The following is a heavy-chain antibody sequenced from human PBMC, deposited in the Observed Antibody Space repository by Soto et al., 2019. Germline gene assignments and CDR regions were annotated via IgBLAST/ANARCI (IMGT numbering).Heavy chain of an antibody. Sequence: VKVSCKASGYTFTSYAISWVRQAPGQGLEWMGWISAYSGNTKNAQELQGRVTLTTDTSTSTAYMELRSLRSDDTAVYYCAREDGVAAAGNYYYGMDVWGQGTTVTVSS. CDR1: GYTFTSYA. V-gene: IGHV1-18*01. CDR3: AREDGVAAAGNYYYGMDV. D-gene: IGHD6-13*01. CDR2: ISAYSGNT. J-gene: IGHJ6*02.